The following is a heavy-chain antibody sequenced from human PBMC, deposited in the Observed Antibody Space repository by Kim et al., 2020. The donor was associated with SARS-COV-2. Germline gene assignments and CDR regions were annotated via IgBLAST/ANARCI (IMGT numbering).Heavy chain of an antibody. V-gene: IGHV4-39*01. Sequence: SETLSLTCTVSGSSMSSGLYYWGWIRQSPGRGLEWIGSIYFSGNTYYNASLKSRVTISLDMSKNQLSLKLGSLTAADTAVYYCARQGNHYDSAGYYGTWG. J-gene: IGHJ5*01. CDR1: GSSMSSGLYY. CDR3: ARQGNHYDSAGYYGT. D-gene: IGHD3-22*01. CDR2: IYFSGNT.